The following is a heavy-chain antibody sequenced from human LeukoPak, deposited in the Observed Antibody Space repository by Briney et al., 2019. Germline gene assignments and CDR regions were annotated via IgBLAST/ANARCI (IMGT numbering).Heavy chain of an antibody. J-gene: IGHJ3*01. V-gene: IGHV1-8*02. D-gene: IGHD5-24*01. Sequence: ASVKVSCKASGYTLTSYDINWVRQATGQGLEWMGWMNPNSGKTGYAQKFQGRVTMTSDTSTSTVYMELSSLKFEDTAVYYCARVRDGYNDAYDFWGQGTMVTVTS. CDR2: MNPNSGKT. CDR1: GYTLTSYD. CDR3: ARVRDGYNDAYDF.